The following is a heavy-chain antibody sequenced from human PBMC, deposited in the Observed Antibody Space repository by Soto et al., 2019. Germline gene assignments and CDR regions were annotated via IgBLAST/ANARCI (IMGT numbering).Heavy chain of an antibody. J-gene: IGHJ4*01. CDR2: FDPEDGET. V-gene: IGHV1-24*01. CDR1: GYSLLALS. Sequence: XSVKVSCKVSGYSLLALSMHWVRQAPGKGLEWMGRFDPEDGETIYAQKFQGRITMTEDTSTDTAHMELTSLRSEDTAVYYCATERIAVTSQPQLGYWGHGVLVTVTS. CDR3: ATERIAVTSQPQLGY. D-gene: IGHD3-16*01.